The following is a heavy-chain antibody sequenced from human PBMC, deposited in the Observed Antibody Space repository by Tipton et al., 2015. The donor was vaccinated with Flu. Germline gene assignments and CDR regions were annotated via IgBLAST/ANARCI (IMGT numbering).Heavy chain of an antibody. J-gene: IGHJ4*02. CDR1: GFTFNTYW. V-gene: IGHV3-7*01. Sequence: SLRLSCAASGFTFNTYWMSWVRQAPGKGLEWVANIKQGGSEKYYVDSVKGRFTISRDNAKISLFLQMNSLRAEDTAVYYCARTRGGYCTSTSCYADYFDFWGQGTLVTVSS. CDR3: ARTRGGYCTSTSCYADYFDF. CDR2: IKQGGSEK. D-gene: IGHD2-2*01.